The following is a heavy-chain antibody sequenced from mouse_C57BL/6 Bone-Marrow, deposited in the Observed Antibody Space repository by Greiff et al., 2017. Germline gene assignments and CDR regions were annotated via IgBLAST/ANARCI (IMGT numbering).Heavy chain of an antibody. CDR3: ARAGYDYEFAY. CDR1: GYTFTSYW. V-gene: IGHV1-50*01. CDR2: IDPSDSYT. D-gene: IGHD2-4*01. J-gene: IGHJ3*01. Sequence: VQLQQPGAELVKPGASVKLSCKASGYTFTSYWMQWVKQRPGQGLEWIGEIDPSDSYTNYNPKFKGKATLTVDTSSSTAYMQLSSLTSEDAAVYYCARAGYDYEFAYWGQGTLVTVSA.